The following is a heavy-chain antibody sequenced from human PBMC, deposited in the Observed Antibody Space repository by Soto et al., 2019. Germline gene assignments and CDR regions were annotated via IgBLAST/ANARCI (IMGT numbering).Heavy chain of an antibody. V-gene: IGHV4-34*01. D-gene: IGHD1-1*01. Sequence: PSETLSLTCAVYGGSFSGYYWSWIRQPPGKGLEWIGEINHSGSTNYNPSLKSRVTISVDTSKNQFSLKLSSVTAADTAVYYCARGRFGRELERRDFDYWGQGTLVTVS. CDR1: GGSFSGYY. J-gene: IGHJ4*02. CDR2: INHSGST. CDR3: ARGRFGRELERRDFDY.